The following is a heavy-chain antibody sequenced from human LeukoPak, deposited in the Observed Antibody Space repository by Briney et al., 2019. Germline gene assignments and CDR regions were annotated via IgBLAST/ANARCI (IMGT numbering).Heavy chain of an antibody. V-gene: IGHV3-48*03. CDR3: ARVRLDSFDY. D-gene: IGHD3/OR15-3a*01. CDR2: ISSSGSTI. Sequence: GGSLRLSCAASGFTFSSYEMNWVRQAPGKGLEWVSYISSSGSTIYYADSVKGRFTISRDNAKNSLYLQMNSLRAEDTAVYYCARVRLDSFDYWGQGTLVTVSS. CDR1: GFTFSSYE. J-gene: IGHJ4*02.